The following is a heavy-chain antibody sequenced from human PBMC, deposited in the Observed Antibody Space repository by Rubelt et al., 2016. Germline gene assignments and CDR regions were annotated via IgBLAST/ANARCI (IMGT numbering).Heavy chain of an antibody. CDR3: ARTSGYNYDEAFDI. CDR2: INHSGST. CDR1: GGSFNNYY. Sequence: QVQLQQWGAGLLKPSETLSLTCAVYGGSFNNYYWAWIRQPPGKGPEWIGEINHSGSTNYNPSLKSRVTISVDTSKKQFSLKVRSVTAADTAVYYCARTSGYNYDEAFDIWGQGTRVTVP. D-gene: IGHD5-12*01. V-gene: IGHV4-34*01. J-gene: IGHJ3*02.